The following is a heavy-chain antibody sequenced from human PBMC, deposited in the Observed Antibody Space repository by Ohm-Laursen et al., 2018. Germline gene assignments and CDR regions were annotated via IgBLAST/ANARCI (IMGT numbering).Heavy chain of an antibody. CDR2: MHHGGST. CDR1: GYSISSGYY. D-gene: IGHD1-26*01. Sequence: GTLSLTCTVSGYSISSGYYWGWIRQPPGKGLEWIGSMHHGGSTYYNPSLQSRVTISVDTSKNQFSLKLSSVTAADTAVYYCAGRATRFDYWGQGTLVTVSS. CDR3: AGRATRFDY. V-gene: IGHV4-38-2*02. J-gene: IGHJ4*02.